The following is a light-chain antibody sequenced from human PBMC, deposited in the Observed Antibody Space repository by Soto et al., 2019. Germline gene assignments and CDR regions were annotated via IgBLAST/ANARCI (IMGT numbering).Light chain of an antibody. V-gene: IGKV4-1*01. CDR1: QSVLHCSNSKNY. Sequence: DIVMTQSPDSLAVSLGERATINCKSSQSVLHCSNSKNYLAWYQQKPGQSPKLLIYWASTRESGVPDRVSGSGSGTDFTLTISSLQAEDVAVYYCQQYYSIPFTFGPGTKVDL. CDR2: WAS. CDR3: QQYYSIPFT. J-gene: IGKJ3*01.